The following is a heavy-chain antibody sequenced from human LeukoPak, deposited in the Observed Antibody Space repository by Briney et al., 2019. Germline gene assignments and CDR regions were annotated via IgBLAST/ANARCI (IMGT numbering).Heavy chain of an antibody. Sequence: PGGSLRLSCAASGFTFSSYAMSWVRQAPGKGLEWVSAISGSGGSTYYADSVKGRFTISRDNSKNTLYLQMNSLRAEDTAVYYCAKVNHYGSGAPPRAWGQGTLVTVSS. CDR1: GFTFSSYA. J-gene: IGHJ5*02. CDR2: ISGSGGST. CDR3: AKVNHYGSGAPPRA. D-gene: IGHD3-10*01. V-gene: IGHV3-23*01.